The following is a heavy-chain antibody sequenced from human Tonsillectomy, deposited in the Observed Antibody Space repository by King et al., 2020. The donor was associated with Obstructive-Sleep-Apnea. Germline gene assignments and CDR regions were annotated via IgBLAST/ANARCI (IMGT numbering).Heavy chain of an antibody. D-gene: IGHD2-15*01. J-gene: IGHJ3*02. V-gene: IGHV3-9*01. CDR1: GFTFDDYA. CDR3: AKDVVVAASYAFDI. Sequence: DVQLVESGGGLVQPGRSLRLSCAASGFTFDDYAMHWVRQAPGKGLEWVSGISWNRGSIGYADSVKGRFTISRDNSKNSLYLQMNSLRAEDTALYYCAKDVVVAASYAFDIWGQGTMVTVSS. CDR2: ISWNRGSI.